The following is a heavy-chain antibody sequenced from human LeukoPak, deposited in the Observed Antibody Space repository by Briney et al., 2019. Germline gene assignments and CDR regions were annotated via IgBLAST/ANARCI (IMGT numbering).Heavy chain of an antibody. J-gene: IGHJ4*02. CDR2: IYYSGST. CDR3: ARSNSGSSDY. Sequence: PSETLSLTCTVSGGSISSYYWSWIRQPPGKGLEWIGYIYYSGSTNYNPSLKSRVTTSVDTSKNQFSLKLSSVTAADTAVYYCARSNSGSSDYWGQGTLVTVSS. V-gene: IGHV4-59*01. D-gene: IGHD1-26*01. CDR1: GGSISSYY.